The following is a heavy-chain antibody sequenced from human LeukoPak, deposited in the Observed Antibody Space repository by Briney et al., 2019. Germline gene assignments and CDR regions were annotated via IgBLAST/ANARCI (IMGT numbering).Heavy chain of an antibody. J-gene: IGHJ4*02. V-gene: IGHV3-9*01. CDR2: ISWNSGSI. CDR3: AKDTNGGSSWLDY. CDR1: GFTFDDYA. D-gene: IGHD6-13*01. Sequence: GGSLRLSCAASGFTFDDYAMHWVRQAPGKGLEWVSGISWNSGSIGYADSVKGRFTISRDNAKNSLYLQMNSLRAEDTALYYCAKDTNGGSSWLDYWGQGTLVTVSS.